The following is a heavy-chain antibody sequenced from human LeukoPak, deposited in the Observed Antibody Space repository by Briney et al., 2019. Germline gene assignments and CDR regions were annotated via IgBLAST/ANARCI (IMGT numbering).Heavy chain of an antibody. CDR3: ARRTVATIRRAGYFDY. Sequence: SETLSLTCTVSGGSISSSSYYSGWIRQPPGKGLEWIGSIYYSGSTYYNPSLKSRVTISVDTSKNQFSLKLSSVTAAEPAVYYCARRTVATIRRAGYFDYWGQGTLITVSS. CDR1: GGSISSSSYY. V-gene: IGHV4-39*07. D-gene: IGHD5-12*01. J-gene: IGHJ4*02. CDR2: IYYSGST.